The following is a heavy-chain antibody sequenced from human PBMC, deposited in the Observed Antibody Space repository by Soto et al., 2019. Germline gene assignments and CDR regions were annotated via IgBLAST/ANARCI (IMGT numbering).Heavy chain of an antibody. CDR2: ISSSSSYI. CDR3: ARGPYDSSGDYSPGPHY. J-gene: IGHJ4*02. Sequence: PGGSLRLSCAASGFTFSSYSMNWVRQAPGKGLEWVSSISSSSSYIYYADSVKGRFTISRDNAKNSLYLQMNSLRAEDTAVYYCARGPYDSSGDYSPGPHYWGPGTMVTV. CDR1: GFTFSSYS. V-gene: IGHV3-21*01. D-gene: IGHD3-22*01.